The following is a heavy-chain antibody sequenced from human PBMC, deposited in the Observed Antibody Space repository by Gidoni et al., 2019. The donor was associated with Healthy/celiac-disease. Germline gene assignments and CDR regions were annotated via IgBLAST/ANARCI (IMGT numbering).Heavy chain of an antibody. V-gene: IGHV3-23*01. CDR1: GCTFSSYA. CDR3: AKVPSRYFDWPQYV. D-gene: IGHD3-9*01. Sequence: EVQLLESGGGLVQPEGSLRLSCAASGCTFSSYAMSWVRQAPGKGLEWVSAISGSGGSTYYADSVKGRFTISRDNSQNTLYLQMNSLRAEDTAVYYCAKVPSRYFDWPQYVWGQGTTVTVSS. J-gene: IGHJ6*02. CDR2: ISGSGGST.